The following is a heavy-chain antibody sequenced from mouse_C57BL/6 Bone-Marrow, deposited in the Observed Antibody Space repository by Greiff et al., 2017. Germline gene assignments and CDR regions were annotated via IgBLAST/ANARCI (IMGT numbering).Heavy chain of an antibody. J-gene: IGHJ1*03. CDR3: ARGVVGWYFDV. CDR2: ISYDGSN. D-gene: IGHD1-1*01. V-gene: IGHV3-6*01. Sequence: EVQLVESGPGLVKPSQSLSLTCSVTGYSITSGYYWNWIRQVPGNQLGWMGYISYDGSNNYNPSLKNRIYITRDTSKNQFFLTLNSVTTEDTATYYCARGVVGWYFDVWGTGTTVTVSS. CDR1: GYSITSGYY.